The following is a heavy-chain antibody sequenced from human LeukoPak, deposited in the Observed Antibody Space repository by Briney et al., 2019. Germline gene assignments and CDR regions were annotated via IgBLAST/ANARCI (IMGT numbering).Heavy chain of an antibody. CDR3: ARGYCSGGSCYPYYFDY. CDR2: ISSSSSYI. J-gene: IGHJ4*02. V-gene: IGHV3-21*01. Sequence: GGSLRLSCAASGFAFSSYSMNWVRQAPGKGLEWVSSISSSSSYIYYADSVKGRFTISRDNAKNSLYLQMNSLRAEDTAVYYCARGYCSGGSCYPYYFDYWGQGTLVTVSS. CDR1: GFAFSSYS. D-gene: IGHD2-15*01.